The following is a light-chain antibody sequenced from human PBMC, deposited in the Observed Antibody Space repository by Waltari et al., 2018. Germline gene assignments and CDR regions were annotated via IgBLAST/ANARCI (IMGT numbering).Light chain of an antibody. J-gene: IGKJ4*01. CDR1: QSINSH. CDR3: QQSFITPLT. V-gene: IGKV1-39*01. CDR2: AAS. Sequence: DVQMTQSPPSPSAFVGDRVTITCRASQSINSHLNWYQQKPGKAPNLLIYAASSVQTGVPSRFSGSGSGTDFTLTISSLQPEDFATYYCQQSFITPLTFGGGTKVEI.